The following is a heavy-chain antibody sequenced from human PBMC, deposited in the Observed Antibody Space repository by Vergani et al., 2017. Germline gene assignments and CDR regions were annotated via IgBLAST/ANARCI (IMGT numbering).Heavy chain of an antibody. Sequence: EVQLVESGGGLVQPGGSLRLSCAASGFTFSSYWMSWVRQAPGKGLEWVANIKQDGSEKYYVDSVKGRFTISRDNAKNSLYLQMNSLRAEDTAVYYCAKNYYGSGSYYLGMDVWGQGTTVTVSS. J-gene: IGHJ6*02. CDR2: IKQDGSEK. D-gene: IGHD3-10*01. V-gene: IGHV3-7*05. CDR1: GFTFSSYW. CDR3: AKNYYGSGSYYLGMDV.